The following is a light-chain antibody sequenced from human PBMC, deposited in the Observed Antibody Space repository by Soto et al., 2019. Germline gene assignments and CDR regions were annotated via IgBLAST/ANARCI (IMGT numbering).Light chain of an antibody. CDR1: QSVSSSY. CDR3: QQYGSSPLT. CDR2: GAS. Sequence: EIALTQSPGTLSLSPGERATLSCRASQSVSSSYLAWYQQKPGQATRIVVYGASSRATGIPDRFSGSGSGTDFTLTISRLEPEDFAVYYCQQYGSSPLTFGGVTKVEIK. V-gene: IGKV3-20*01. J-gene: IGKJ4*01.